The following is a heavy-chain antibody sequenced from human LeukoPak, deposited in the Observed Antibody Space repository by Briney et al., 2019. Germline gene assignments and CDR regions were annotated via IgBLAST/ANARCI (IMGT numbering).Heavy chain of an antibody. Sequence: GASVKVSCKASGYTFINYGFTWVRQAPGQGLEWMGWISGYNGNTNYLQKFQGRVTMTTDTSTNTVYMELRSLSSDDTAVYYCARVSTNSRVGGYDPQWYFDLWGRGTLVTVSP. V-gene: IGHV1-18*04. D-gene: IGHD5-12*01. CDR2: ISGYNGNT. CDR1: GYTFINYG. CDR3: ARVSTNSRVGGYDPQWYFDL. J-gene: IGHJ2*01.